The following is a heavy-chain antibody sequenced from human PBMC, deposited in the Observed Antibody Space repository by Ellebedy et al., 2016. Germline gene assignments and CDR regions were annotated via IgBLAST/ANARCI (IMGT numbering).Heavy chain of an antibody. Sequence: GESLKISXAASGFIFNIAGMTWVRQAPGKGLEWVATIVFSGTATYYSDSLKGRFIVSRDNAKNSLFLQMNSLKTEDTAVYYCTSEYYFHWGQGTRVTVSS. V-gene: IGHV3-21*04. CDR3: TSEYYFH. CDR1: GFIFNIAG. D-gene: IGHD3-10*01. CDR2: IVFSGTAT. J-gene: IGHJ4*02.